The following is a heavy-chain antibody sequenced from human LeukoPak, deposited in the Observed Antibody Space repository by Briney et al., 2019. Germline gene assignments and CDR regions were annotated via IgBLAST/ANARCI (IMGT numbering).Heavy chain of an antibody. V-gene: IGHV3-21*01. D-gene: IGHD2-8*02. CDR1: GFTFGPAG. CDR2: ISSSGSCT. Sequence: GGSLRLPCAASGFTFGPAGLHWVRQAPGKGLEGASAISSSGSCTWHADSVKGRVTISRHNHKNPLHLQINHLRLDDPAVYYCGTDFLGESGARRPWRERILVTVPS. J-gene: IGHJ5*02. CDR3: GTDFLGESGARRP.